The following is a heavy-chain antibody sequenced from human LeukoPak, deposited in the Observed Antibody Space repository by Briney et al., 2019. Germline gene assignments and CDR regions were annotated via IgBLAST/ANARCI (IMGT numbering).Heavy chain of an antibody. CDR2: ISAYNGNS. CDR1: GYTFTNYG. CDR3: ARDQWSSSSQRNIDY. J-gene: IGHJ4*02. V-gene: IGHV1-18*01. D-gene: IGHD6-13*01. Sequence: ASVKVSCKASGYTFTNYGISWVRQAPGQGFEWMGWISAYNGNSIYAQKLQGRVTVTTDTSTSTAYMELRSLRSDDTAVYYCARDQWSSSSQRNIDYWGQGTLVTVSS.